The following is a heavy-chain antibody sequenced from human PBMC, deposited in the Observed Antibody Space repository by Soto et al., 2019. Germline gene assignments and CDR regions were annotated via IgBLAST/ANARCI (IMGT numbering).Heavy chain of an antibody. CDR1: GCTFSSYA. V-gene: IGHV1-69*13. J-gene: IGHJ6*02. CDR3: ARTVVAYQGNYYYGMDV. D-gene: IGHD2-21*01. CDR2: IIPIFGTA. Sequence: ASVKVSCKASGCTFSSYAISWVRQAPGQGLEWMGGIIPIFGTANYAQKFQGRVTMTADESTSTAYMELSSLRSEDTAVYYCARTVVAYQGNYYYGMDVWGQGTPVTVSS.